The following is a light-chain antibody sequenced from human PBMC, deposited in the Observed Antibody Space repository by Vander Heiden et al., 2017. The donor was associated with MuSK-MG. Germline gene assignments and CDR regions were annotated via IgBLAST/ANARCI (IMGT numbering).Light chain of an antibody. CDR2: DAS. V-gene: IGKV3-11*01. CDR1: QSVSSY. J-gene: IGKJ2*01. Sequence: EIVLTQSPATLSLSPGERATLSCRASQSVSSYLAWYQQKPGQAPRLLIYDASNRATGIPARFSGSGYGTDFTLTISSREPEDFAVYYCQQRSNWPPETFGQGTKLEIK. CDR3: QQRSNWPPET.